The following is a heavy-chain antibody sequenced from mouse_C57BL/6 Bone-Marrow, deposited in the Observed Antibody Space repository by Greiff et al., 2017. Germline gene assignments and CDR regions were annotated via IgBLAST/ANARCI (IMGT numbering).Heavy chain of an antibody. D-gene: IGHD2-4*01. CDR1: GYTFTDYN. Sequence: EVQLQQSGPELVKPGASVKMSCKASGYTFTDYNMHWVKQSHGKSLEWIGYINPNNGGTSYNQKFKGKATLTVNKSSSTAYMELRSLTSEDSAVYYCARGIYYDYEDAMDYWGQGTSVTVSS. V-gene: IGHV1-22*01. CDR3: ARGIYYDYEDAMDY. J-gene: IGHJ4*01. CDR2: INPNNGGT.